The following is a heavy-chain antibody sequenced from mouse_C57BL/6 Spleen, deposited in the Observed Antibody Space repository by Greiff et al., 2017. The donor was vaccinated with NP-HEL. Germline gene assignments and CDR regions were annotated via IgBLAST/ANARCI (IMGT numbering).Heavy chain of an antibody. CDR3: AMFGSSYGVGS. CDR2: INPYNGGT. Sequence: EVQLQESGPVLVKPGASVKMSCKASGYTFTDYYMNWVKQSHGKSLEWIGVINPYNGGTSYNQKFKGKATLTVDKSSSTAYMELNSLTSEDSAVYYCAMFGSSYGVGSWGQGTTLTVSS. D-gene: IGHD1-1*01. V-gene: IGHV1-19*01. CDR1: GYTFTDYY. J-gene: IGHJ2*01.